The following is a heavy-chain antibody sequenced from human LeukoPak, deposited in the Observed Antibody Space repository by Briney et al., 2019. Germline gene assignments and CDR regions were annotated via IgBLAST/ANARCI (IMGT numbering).Heavy chain of an antibody. D-gene: IGHD3-10*01. CDR3: ARGGDSSGSYSLNWFDP. V-gene: IGHV1-69*13. CDR1: GGTFSSYA. J-gene: IGHJ5*02. CDR2: IIPIFGTA. Sequence: SVKVYCKASGGTFSSYAISWVRQAPGQGLEWMGGIIPIFGTANYAQKFQGRVTITADESTSTAYMELSSLRSEDTAVYYCARGGDSSGSYSLNWFDPWGQGTLVTVSS.